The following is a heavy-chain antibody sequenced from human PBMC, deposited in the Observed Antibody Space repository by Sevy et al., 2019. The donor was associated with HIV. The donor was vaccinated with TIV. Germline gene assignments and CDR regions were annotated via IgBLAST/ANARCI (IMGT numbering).Heavy chain of an antibody. CDR3: ARRGTTSFNFDY. J-gene: IGHJ4*02. CDR2: ISSSSSTI. Sequence: GGSLRLSCAASGFTFSNYNVNWVRQAPGKGLEWLSYISSSSSTIYYADSVKGRFTISRDNAKNSLYLQMNSLRAEDTAVYYCARRGTTSFNFDYWGQGTLVTVSS. D-gene: IGHD1-1*01. V-gene: IGHV3-48*01. CDR1: GFTFSNYN.